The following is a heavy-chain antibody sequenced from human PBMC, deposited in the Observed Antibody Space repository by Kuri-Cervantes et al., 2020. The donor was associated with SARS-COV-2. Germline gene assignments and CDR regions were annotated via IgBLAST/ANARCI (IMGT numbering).Heavy chain of an antibody. D-gene: IGHD4-23*01. CDR3: ARGGGGNSGSFVDY. Sequence: ESLKISCTVSGGSISSSSYYWGWIRQPPGKGLEWFGSIYYSGSTYYNPSLKSRVTISVDTSKNQFSLKLSSVTAADTAVYYCARGGGGNSGSFVDYWGQGTLVTVSS. V-gene: IGHV4-39*07. CDR2: IYYSGST. CDR1: GGSISSSSYY. J-gene: IGHJ4*02.